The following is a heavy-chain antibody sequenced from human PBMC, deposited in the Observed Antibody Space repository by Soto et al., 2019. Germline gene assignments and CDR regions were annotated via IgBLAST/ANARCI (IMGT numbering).Heavy chain of an antibody. D-gene: IGHD1-1*01. CDR2: IIPILGIT. CDR3: ASALTIVDAFDI. CDR1: GGTFRSYT. J-gene: IGHJ3*02. Sequence: QVQLVQSGPEVKKPGSSVKVSCKASGGTFRSYTINWVRQAPGQGLEWMGRIIPILGITKYAQKFQGRVTITADKSTSTAYMELSSLRSEDTAVYYCASALTIVDAFDIWGQGTMVTVSS. V-gene: IGHV1-69*02.